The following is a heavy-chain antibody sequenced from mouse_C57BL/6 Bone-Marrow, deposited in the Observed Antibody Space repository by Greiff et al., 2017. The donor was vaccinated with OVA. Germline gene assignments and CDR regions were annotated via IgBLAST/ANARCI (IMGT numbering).Heavy chain of an antibody. J-gene: IGHJ3*01. Sequence: EVKLMESEGGLVQPGSSMKLSCTASGFTFSDYYMAWVRQVPEKGLEWVANINYDGSSTYYLDSLKSRFIISRDNAKNILYLQMSSLKSEDTATYYCARVESGFAYWGQGTLVTVSA. CDR3: ARVESGFAY. CDR1: GFTFSDYY. V-gene: IGHV5-16*01. CDR2: INYDGSST.